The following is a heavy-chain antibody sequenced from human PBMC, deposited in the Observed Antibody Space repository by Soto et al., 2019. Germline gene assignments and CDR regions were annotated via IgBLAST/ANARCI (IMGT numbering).Heavy chain of an antibody. CDR3: GRLGRVVRDRSVDF. J-gene: IGHJ4*02. D-gene: IGHD2-21*01. V-gene: IGHV4-59*08. CDR2: IYYSGST. CDR1: GGSISSYY. Sequence: SETLSLTCTVSGGSISSYYWSWIRQPPGKGLEWIGYIYYSGSTNYNPSLKSRVTISVDTSKNQFSLKLSSVTAADTAVYYCGRLGRVVRDRSVDFGGKGPLVPFSS.